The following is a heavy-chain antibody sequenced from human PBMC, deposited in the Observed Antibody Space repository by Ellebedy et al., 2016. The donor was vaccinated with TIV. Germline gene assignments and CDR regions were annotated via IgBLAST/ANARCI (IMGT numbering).Heavy chain of an antibody. V-gene: IGHV3-53*01. CDR2: IYNIHNT. CDR3: VRDQNV. J-gene: IGHJ4*02. CDR1: GFTVTNNY. Sequence: GGSLRLXXAASGFTVTNNYMSWVRQASGRGPEWVSLIYNIHNTYYADSVKGRFTISTDSSKNTLYLQMDSLSAEDTALYYCVRDQNVWGQGTLVTVSS.